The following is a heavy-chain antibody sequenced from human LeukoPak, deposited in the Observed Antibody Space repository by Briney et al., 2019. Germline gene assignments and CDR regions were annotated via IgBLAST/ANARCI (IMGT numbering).Heavy chain of an antibody. D-gene: IGHD3-10*01. Sequence: GGSLRLSCAASGFTFSSYAMSWVRQAPGKGLEWVSAISGSGGSTYYADSVKGRFTISRDNSKNTLYLQMNSLRAEDTAVYYCAKYPGGSGSYYWVYFDYWGQGTLVTVSS. CDR3: AKYPGGSGSYYWVYFDY. V-gene: IGHV3-23*01. CDR1: GFTFSSYA. CDR2: ISGSGGST. J-gene: IGHJ4*02.